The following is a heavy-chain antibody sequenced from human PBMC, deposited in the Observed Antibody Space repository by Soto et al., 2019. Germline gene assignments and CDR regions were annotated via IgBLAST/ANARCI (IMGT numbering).Heavy chain of an antibody. CDR1: GGTFNTYS. Sequence: QVQLVQSGPEVKKPGSSVKVSCKASGGTFNTYSMLWVRQAPGQGLEWMGRIIPILDVTNYAQKFHGKVTLSADKSTSKVYVELRSLRSKDTALYYCSIGSWSGEVFDIWGQGTMVTVSS. J-gene: IGHJ3*02. D-gene: IGHD2-21*01. V-gene: IGHV1-69*02. CDR2: IIPILDVT. CDR3: SIGSWSGEVFDI.